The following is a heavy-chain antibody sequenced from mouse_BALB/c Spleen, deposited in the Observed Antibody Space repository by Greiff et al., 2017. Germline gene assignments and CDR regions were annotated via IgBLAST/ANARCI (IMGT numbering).Heavy chain of an antibody. CDR3: ARHGQLGLLAY. CDR2: ISSGGGST. J-gene: IGHJ3*01. D-gene: IGHD3-2*01. Sequence: EVKLVESGGGLVKPGGSLKLSCAASGFAFSSYDMSWVRQTPEKRLEWVAYISSGGGSTYYPDTVKGRFTISRDNAKNTLYLQMSSLKSEDTAMYYCARHGQLGLLAYWGQGTLVTVSA. CDR1: GFAFSSYD. V-gene: IGHV5-12-1*01.